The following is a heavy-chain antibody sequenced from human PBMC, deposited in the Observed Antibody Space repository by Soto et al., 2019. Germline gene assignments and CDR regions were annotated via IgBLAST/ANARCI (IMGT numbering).Heavy chain of an antibody. V-gene: IGHV3-30*18. CDR2: ISYDGSNK. CDR1: GFTFSSYG. D-gene: IGHD6-19*01. CDR3: AKDHGTTGIAVADYFDY. J-gene: IGHJ4*02. Sequence: QVPLVESGGGVVQPGRSLRLSCAASGFTFSSYGMHWVRQAPGKGLEWVAVISYDGSNKYYADSVKGRFTISRDNSKNPLYLQMHSLRAEDTAVYYCAKDHGTTGIAVADYFDYWGQGTLVTVSS.